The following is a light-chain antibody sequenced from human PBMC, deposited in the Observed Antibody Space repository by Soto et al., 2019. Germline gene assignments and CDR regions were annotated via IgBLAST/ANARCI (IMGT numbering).Light chain of an antibody. Sequence: EIQMTQSPSFLSASAGDRVTIFCRASQSISNFLHWYQQKPGKAPKLLIYAASKLESGVPPRFGDSGSGTDFTLTISSLQPEDFATYYCQQSYRNPRTFGLGTRVEIK. CDR3: QQSYRNPRT. J-gene: IGKJ1*01. V-gene: IGKV1-39*01. CDR2: AAS. CDR1: QSISNF.